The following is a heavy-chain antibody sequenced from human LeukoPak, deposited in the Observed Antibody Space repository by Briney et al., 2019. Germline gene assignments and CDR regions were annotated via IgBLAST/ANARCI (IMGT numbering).Heavy chain of an antibody. D-gene: IGHD5-18*01. Sequence: ASVKVSCKASGYTFTSYGISWVRQAPGQGLEWMGWISAYNGNTNYAQKLQGRVTMTTDTSTSTAYMELRSLRSDDTAVYYCARRGGGPWIQPWGGYYYYYMDVWGKGTTVTISS. CDR3: ARRGGGPWIQPWGGYYYYYMDV. CDR2: ISAYNGNT. CDR1: GYTFTSYG. J-gene: IGHJ6*03. V-gene: IGHV1-18*01.